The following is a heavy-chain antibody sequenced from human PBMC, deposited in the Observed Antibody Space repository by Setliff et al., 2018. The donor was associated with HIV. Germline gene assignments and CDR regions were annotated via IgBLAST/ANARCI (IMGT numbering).Heavy chain of an antibody. CDR2: TKNKANSYTA. Sequence: GGSLRLSCAASGFTFSNAWMSWVRQAPGKGLEWVGRTKNKANSYTAEYAASVKGRFTISREDSEMYLQMNSLKTDDTAVYYCTRDGRFGELLHYYYYYYMDVWGKGTTVTVSS. CDR3: TRDGRFGELLHYYYYYYMDV. V-gene: IGHV3-72*01. D-gene: IGHD3-10*01. J-gene: IGHJ6*03. CDR1: GFTFSNAW.